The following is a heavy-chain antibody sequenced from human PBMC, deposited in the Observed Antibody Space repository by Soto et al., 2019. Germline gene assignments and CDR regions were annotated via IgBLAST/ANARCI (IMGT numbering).Heavy chain of an antibody. D-gene: IGHD1-26*01. V-gene: IGHV1-69*12. CDR2: IISIFGTA. CDR1: GGAFSSYA. CDR3: AAAREVRYYYYGMDV. J-gene: IGHJ6*02. Sequence: QVQLVQSGAEVKKPGSSVKVSCKASGGAFSSYAISWVRQAPGQGLEWMGGIISIFGTADYAKKFQGRVTITADESTSTAYMELSSLRSEDTAVYYCAAAREVRYYYYGMDVWGQGSRVTVSS.